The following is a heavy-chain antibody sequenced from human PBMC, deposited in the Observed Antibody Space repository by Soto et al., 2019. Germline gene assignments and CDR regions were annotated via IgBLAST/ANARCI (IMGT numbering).Heavy chain of an antibody. CDR1: GFTFSTYG. Sequence: QVQLVESGGGVVQPGTSLRLSCAASGFTFSTYGMHWVRQAPGKGLEWVASIHHDGSNTYYADTATGRFTVSKDNSKNTLVLQMDSWRVGNTGVEFCARCVISFNYDYRGQGALLIISS. CDR2: IHHDGSNT. CDR3: ARCVISFNYDY. V-gene: IGHV3-33*01. J-gene: IGHJ4*02. D-gene: IGHD3-3*02.